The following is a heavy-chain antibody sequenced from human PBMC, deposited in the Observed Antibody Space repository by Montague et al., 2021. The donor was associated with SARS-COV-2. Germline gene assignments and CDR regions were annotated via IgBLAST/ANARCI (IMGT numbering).Heavy chain of an antibody. CDR2: IYYSGST. Sequence: ETLSLTCTVSGGSISSYYWSWIRQPPGKGLEWIGYIYYSGSTNCNPSLKSRVTISVDTSKDQFSLKLSSVTAADTAVYYCARGSGWMGNAFDIWGQGTMVTVSS. CDR1: GGSISSYY. CDR3: ARGSGWMGNAFDI. J-gene: IGHJ3*02. D-gene: IGHD6-19*01. V-gene: IGHV4-59*13.